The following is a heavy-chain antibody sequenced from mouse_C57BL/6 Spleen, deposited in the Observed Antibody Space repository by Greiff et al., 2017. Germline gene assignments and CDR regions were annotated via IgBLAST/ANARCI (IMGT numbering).Heavy chain of an antibody. CDR2: IYPGDGDT. D-gene: IGHD3-3*01. V-gene: IGHV1-82*01. J-gene: IGHJ4*01. CDR3: ARKGEMDY. CDR1: GYAFSSSW. Sequence: QVQLQQSGPELVKPGASVKISCKASGYAFSSSWMNWVKQRPGKGLEWIGRIYPGDGDTNYNGKFKGKATLTADKSSSTAYMQLSSLTSEDSAVYFCARKGEMDYWGQGTSVTVSS.